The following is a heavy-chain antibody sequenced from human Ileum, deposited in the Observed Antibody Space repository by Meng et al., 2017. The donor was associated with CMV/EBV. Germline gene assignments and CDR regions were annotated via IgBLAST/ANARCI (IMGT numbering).Heavy chain of an antibody. CDR1: GFTFSDYY. Sequence: QVELVQSGAEMKKPGALFKVCCTTSGFTFSDYYIHWVRQAPGQGLEWMGWVNSKNTATNYARKFQGRVSMTRDTSISTAHMELSRLMSDDTAVYYCVRSSGWALFDYWGQGTLVTVSS. D-gene: IGHD6-19*01. CDR2: VNSKNTAT. V-gene: IGHV1-2*02. CDR3: VRSSGWALFDY. J-gene: IGHJ4*02.